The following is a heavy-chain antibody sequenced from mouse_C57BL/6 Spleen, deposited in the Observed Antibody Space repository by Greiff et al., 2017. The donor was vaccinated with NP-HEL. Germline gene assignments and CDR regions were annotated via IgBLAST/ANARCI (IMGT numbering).Heavy chain of an antibody. J-gene: IGHJ3*01. Sequence: EVQLVESGGGLVQPGGSLSLSCAASGFTFTDYYMSWVRQPPGKALAWLGFIRNKANGYTTEYSASVKGRFTISRDNSQSILYLQMNALRAEDSATYYCARSLLYDYAWFAYWGQGTLVTVSA. V-gene: IGHV7-3*01. CDR3: ARSLLYDYAWFAY. CDR2: IRNKANGYTT. CDR1: GFTFTDYY. D-gene: IGHD2-4*01.